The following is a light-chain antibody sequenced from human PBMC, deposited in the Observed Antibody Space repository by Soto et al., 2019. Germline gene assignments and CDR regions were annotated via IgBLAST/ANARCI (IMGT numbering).Light chain of an antibody. CDR3: SSYTSISAVV. CDR1: SNDIGPYNY. Sequence: QSALTQPASVSGSPGQSITISCTGTSNDIGPYNYVSGYQQHPGKDPRLLIYDVTNRPSGVSDRFSGSKSGRTASLTISGLQAEYEADNYCSSYTSISAVVFGGGTKLTVL. V-gene: IGLV2-14*03. J-gene: IGLJ2*01. CDR2: DVT.